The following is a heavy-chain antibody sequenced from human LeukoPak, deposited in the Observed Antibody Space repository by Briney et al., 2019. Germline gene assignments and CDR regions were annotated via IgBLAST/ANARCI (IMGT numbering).Heavy chain of an antibody. CDR1: GGSFSGYY. Sequence: PSETLSLTCAVYGGSFSGYYWSWIRQPPGKGLEWIGEINHSGSTNYNPSLKSRVTISVDTSKNQFSLKLSSVTAADTAVYYCARGVADSSGWDWYFDLWGRGTLVTVSS. V-gene: IGHV4-34*01. CDR2: INHSGST. J-gene: IGHJ2*01. CDR3: ARGVADSSGWDWYFDL. D-gene: IGHD3-22*01.